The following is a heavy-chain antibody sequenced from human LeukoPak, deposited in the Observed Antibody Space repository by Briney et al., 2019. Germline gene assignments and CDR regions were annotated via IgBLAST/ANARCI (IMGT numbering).Heavy chain of an antibody. V-gene: IGHV3-21*04. Sequence: PGGSLRLSCAASGMTLSNYRINWVRQTPGKGLEWVSSIGPGDNDIHYVDSVKGRFTISRDNSKNTLYLQMNSLRAEDTAVYYCARDAGSSGYYYDYWGPGTLVTVSS. CDR1: GMTLSNYR. D-gene: IGHD3-22*01. CDR2: IGPGDNDI. CDR3: ARDAGSSGYYYDY. J-gene: IGHJ4*02.